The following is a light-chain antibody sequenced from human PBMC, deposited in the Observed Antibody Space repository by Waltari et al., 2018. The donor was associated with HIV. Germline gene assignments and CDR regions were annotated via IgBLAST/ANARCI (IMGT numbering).Light chain of an antibody. CDR1: QDIRYD. CDR3: LQHHDYPRT. J-gene: IGKJ2*01. Sequence: DIQMPQSPSSLSASAGDRITITCRASQDIRYDLGWYQQKPGIPPRRLIYSTSTLQSGVSSRFSGSGSGTEFTLKISSLQPEDSATYYCLQHHDYPRTFGQGTKLEI. V-gene: IGKV1-17*01. CDR2: STS.